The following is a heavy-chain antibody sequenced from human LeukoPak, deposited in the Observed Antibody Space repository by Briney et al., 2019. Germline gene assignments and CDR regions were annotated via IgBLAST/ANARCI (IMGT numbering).Heavy chain of an antibody. J-gene: IGHJ4*02. V-gene: IGHV3-48*02. CDR3: ARDYRSSSGWTVDY. CDR1: GFTFSSYS. Sequence: PGRSLRLSCAASGFTFSSYSMNWVRQAPGKGLEWVSYISTSSSIIYYADSVKGRFTISRDNAKNSLYLQMNSLRDEDTAVYYCARDYRSSSGWTVDYWGQGTLVTVSS. D-gene: IGHD6-19*01. CDR2: ISTSSSII.